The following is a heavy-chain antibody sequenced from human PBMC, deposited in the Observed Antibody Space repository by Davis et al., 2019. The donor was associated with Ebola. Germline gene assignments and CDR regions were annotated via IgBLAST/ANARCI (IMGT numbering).Heavy chain of an antibody. D-gene: IGHD2-15*01. CDR2: IKQDGSEK. J-gene: IGHJ6*02. CDR3: AASTGATHGSTYAMDV. CDR1: GFTFSNYW. V-gene: IGHV3-7*03. Sequence: PGGSLRLSCAASGFTFSNYWMTWVRQAPGKGLEWVANIKQDGSEKYYVDSVKGRFTISRDNAKNSLYLQMNSLRSEDTAMYYCAASTGATHGSTYAMDVWGLGTTVTVSS.